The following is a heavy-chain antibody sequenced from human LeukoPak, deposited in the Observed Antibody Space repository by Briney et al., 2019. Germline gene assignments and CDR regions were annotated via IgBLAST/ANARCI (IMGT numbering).Heavy chain of an antibody. V-gene: IGHV4-34*01. J-gene: IGHJ4*02. CDR3: ARTGVTGGYGY. Sequence: PSETLSLTCAVYGGSFSGYYWNWVRQPPGKGLEWIGEINHSGSTNYNPSLKSRVTISVDTSKNHFSLKLSSVTAADTAVYYCARTGVTGGYGYWGQGTLVTVSS. D-gene: IGHD4-23*01. CDR2: INHSGST. CDR1: GGSFSGYY.